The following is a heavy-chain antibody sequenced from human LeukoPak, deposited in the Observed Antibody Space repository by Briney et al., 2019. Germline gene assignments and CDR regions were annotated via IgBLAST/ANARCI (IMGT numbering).Heavy chain of an antibody. J-gene: IGHJ4*02. CDR3: TREYYYHSSGFDY. CDR1: GFTFGDYA. D-gene: IGHD3-22*01. Sequence: GRSLRLSCTASGFTFGDYAMSWFRQAPGKGLQWVGYIRSKACGATTEYAASVKGRFTISRDDSKSIAYLQMNSLKTEDTAVYYCTREYYYHSSGFDYWGQGTLVTVSS. V-gene: IGHV3-49*03. CDR2: IRSKACGATT.